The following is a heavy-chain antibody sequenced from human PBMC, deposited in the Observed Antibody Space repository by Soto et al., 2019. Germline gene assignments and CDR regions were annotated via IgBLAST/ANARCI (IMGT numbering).Heavy chain of an antibody. V-gene: IGHV1-69*13. CDR3: AREIRYSSSSRGWFDP. J-gene: IGHJ5*02. CDR1: GYTFTSYG. D-gene: IGHD6-6*01. CDR2: ISANVGTA. Sequence: GASVKVSCKASGYTFTSYGISWVRQAPGQGLEWMGGISANVGTANYAQKFQGRVTITADESTSTAYMELSSLRSEDTAVYYCAREIRYSSSSRGWFDPWGQGTLVTVSS.